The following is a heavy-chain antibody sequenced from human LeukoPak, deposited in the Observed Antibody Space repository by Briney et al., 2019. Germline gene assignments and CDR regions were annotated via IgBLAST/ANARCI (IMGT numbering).Heavy chain of an antibody. CDR2: IKDDGSDK. D-gene: IGHD5-18*01. J-gene: IGHJ4*02. V-gene: IGHV3-7*01. CDR3: ADLGYSD. CDR1: GLTYSSSW. Sequence: GGSLRLSCVASGLTYSSSWMACARPAPGNGREWVATIKDDGSDKYYVASVKGRFRIPRYNAKSSLYLQMTSLRLEDTAMYYCADLGYSDWGQGTLVTVSS.